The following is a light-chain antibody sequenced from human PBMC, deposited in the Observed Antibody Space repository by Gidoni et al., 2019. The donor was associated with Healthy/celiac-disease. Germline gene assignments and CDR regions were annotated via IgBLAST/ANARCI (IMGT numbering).Light chain of an antibody. Sequence: RVTITCRVSQSISSYLNLYQQKPGKAPKLLIYAASSLQSGVPSRFSGSGSGTDFTLTISSLQPEDFATYYCQQSYSSLSFTFGPGTKVDIK. CDR3: QQSYSSLSFT. CDR1: QSISSY. J-gene: IGKJ3*01. CDR2: AAS. V-gene: IGKV1-39*01.